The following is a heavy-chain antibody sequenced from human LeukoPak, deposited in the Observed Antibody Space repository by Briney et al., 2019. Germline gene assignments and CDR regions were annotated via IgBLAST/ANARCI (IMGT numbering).Heavy chain of an antibody. CDR3: ATIGLWGFYAVDI. D-gene: IGHD7-27*01. CDR1: GFTFSNVW. J-gene: IGHJ3*02. CDR2: IKSRSDGGTT. V-gene: IGHV3-15*01. Sequence: PGGSLRLSCAASGFTFSNVWMNWVRQAPGKGLEWVGRIKSRSDGGTTDYAAPVKGRFTISRDDSKTTLYLQMNSLKTEDTAVYYCATIGLWGFYAVDIWGQGTVVTVPS.